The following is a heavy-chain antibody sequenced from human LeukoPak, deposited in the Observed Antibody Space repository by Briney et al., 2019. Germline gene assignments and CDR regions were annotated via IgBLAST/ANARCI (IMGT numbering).Heavy chain of an antibody. CDR2: IIPIFGTA. Sequence: ASVKVSCKASGGTFSSYAISWVRQAPGQGLEWMGGIIPIFGTANYAQKLQGRVTITTDESTSTAYMELSSLRSEDTAVYYCATYPSTEDYYDSSGYNYWGQGTLVTVSS. V-gene: IGHV1-69*05. CDR3: ATYPSTEDYYDSSGYNY. D-gene: IGHD3-22*01. CDR1: GGTFSSYA. J-gene: IGHJ4*02.